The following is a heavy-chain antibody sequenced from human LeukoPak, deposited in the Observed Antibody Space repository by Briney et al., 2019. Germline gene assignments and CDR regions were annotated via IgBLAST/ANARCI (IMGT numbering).Heavy chain of an antibody. CDR2: IKEDGSQK. Sequence: GGSLRLSCAASGFTFSSYWMSWVRQAPGKGLEWVANIKEDGSQKNYADTVKGGFTISRDNAKKSLHLQSISLRGEDTAVYYCTRDRPSGSYDYWGQGALVTVPP. CDR3: TRDRPSGSYDY. V-gene: IGHV3-7*01. CDR1: GFTFSSYW. D-gene: IGHD1-26*01. J-gene: IGHJ4*02.